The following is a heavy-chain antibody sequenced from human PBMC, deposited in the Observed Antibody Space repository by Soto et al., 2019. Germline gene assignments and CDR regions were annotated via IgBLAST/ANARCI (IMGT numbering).Heavy chain of an antibody. D-gene: IGHD1-7*01. CDR1: GCSFTSNNW. Sequence: SESLSLACSVSGCSFTSNNWWTWVRQPPGQGLEWIGEIYRTGSTNYNPSLKSRVTISLDKSENQFSLKVTSLTAADTAVYYCASRDPGTSVDYWGQGTLVTVSS. CDR2: IYRTGST. CDR3: ASRDPGTSVDY. J-gene: IGHJ4*02. V-gene: IGHV4-4*02.